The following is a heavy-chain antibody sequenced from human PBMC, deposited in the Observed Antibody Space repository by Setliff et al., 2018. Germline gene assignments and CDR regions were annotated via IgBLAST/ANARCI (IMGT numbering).Heavy chain of an antibody. CDR1: GFTFSSYW. CDR2: IKQDGSVK. D-gene: IGHD6-19*01. Sequence: PGGSLRLSCAASGFTFSSYWMNWVRQAPGKGLEWVANIKQDGSVKNYVDSVKGRFSISRDNTKNSLYLQMNSLRAEDTAVYYCAKAKGGYSSGRPFDYWGQGTLVTVSS. CDR3: AKAKGGYSSGRPFDY. J-gene: IGHJ4*02. V-gene: IGHV3-7*01.